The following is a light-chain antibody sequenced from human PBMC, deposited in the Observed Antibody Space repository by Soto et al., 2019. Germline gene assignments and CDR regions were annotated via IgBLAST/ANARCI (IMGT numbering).Light chain of an antibody. CDR1: QSVGSN. CDR3: QQYNNWPPLT. J-gene: IGKJ1*01. CDR2: GAS. V-gene: IGKV3-15*01. Sequence: EIVMTQSPATLSVSPGERATLSCRASQSVGSNLAWYQQKPGQAPRLLIYGASTRATGIPARFSGSGSGTEFTRTISSLQSEDFAVYYCQQYNNWPPLTFGQGTKVEIK.